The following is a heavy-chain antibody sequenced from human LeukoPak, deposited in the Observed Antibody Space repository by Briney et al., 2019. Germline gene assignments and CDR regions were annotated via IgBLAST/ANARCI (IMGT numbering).Heavy chain of an antibody. V-gene: IGHV3-20*04. CDR2: INWNGGST. D-gene: IGHD3-9*01. CDR1: GFTFDDYG. Sequence: PGGSLRLSCAASGFTFDDYGMSWVRQAPGKGLEWVSGINWNGGSTGYADSVKGRFTISRDNAKNSLYLQMNSLRDEDTALYSCARGSSDILPGYPTLLDYWGQGTLVTVSS. CDR3: ARGSSDILPGYPTLLDY. J-gene: IGHJ4*02.